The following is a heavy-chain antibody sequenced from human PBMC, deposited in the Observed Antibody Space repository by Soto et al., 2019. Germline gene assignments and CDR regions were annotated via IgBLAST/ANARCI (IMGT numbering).Heavy chain of an antibody. D-gene: IGHD2-15*01. CDR2: IYYSGST. V-gene: IGHV4-31*03. CDR3: ARGHDPRTVVVVFTCWCDP. J-gene: IGHJ5*02. CDR1: GGSISSGGYY. Sequence: QVQLQESGPGLVKPSQPLSLTCTVSGGSISSGGYYWSWIRQHPGKGLEWIGYIYYSGSTYYNPSRQRRVTISLDTSKNQYSLKLSPVSDADTAVYYCARGHDPRTVVVVFTCWCDPWDQGTLVTVSS.